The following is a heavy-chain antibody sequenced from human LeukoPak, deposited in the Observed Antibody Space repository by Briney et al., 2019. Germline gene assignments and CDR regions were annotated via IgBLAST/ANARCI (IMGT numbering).Heavy chain of an antibody. D-gene: IGHD2-21*02. J-gene: IGHJ4*02. CDR3: ARAVRWWILVVVTRPNYYFDY. Sequence: PSETLSLTCAVYGGSFSGYYWSWIRQPPGKGLEWIGEINHSGSTNYNPSLKSRVTISVDTSKNQFSLKLSSVTAADTAVYYCARAVRWWILVVVTRPNYYFDYWGQGTLSPSPQ. CDR2: INHSGST. CDR1: GGSFSGYY. V-gene: IGHV4-34*01.